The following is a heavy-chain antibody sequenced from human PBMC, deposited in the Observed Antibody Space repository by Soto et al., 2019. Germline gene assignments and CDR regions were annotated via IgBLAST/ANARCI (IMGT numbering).Heavy chain of an antibody. D-gene: IGHD5-18*01. V-gene: IGHV4-39*01. CDR1: GGSISSSSYY. CDR3: AGRGYSYGYNVADY. Sequence: TSETLCLTCTVSGGSISSSSYYWGWIRQPPGKGLEWIGSIYYSGSTYYNPSLKSRVTISVDTSKNQFSLKLSSVTAADTAVYYCAGRGYSYGYNVADYWGQGTLVTVSS. J-gene: IGHJ4*02. CDR2: IYYSGST.